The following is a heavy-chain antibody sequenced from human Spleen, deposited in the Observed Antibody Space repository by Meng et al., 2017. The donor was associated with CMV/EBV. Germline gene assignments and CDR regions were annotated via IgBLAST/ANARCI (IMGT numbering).Heavy chain of an antibody. CDR3: ARAPYYYDSSGHYNY. D-gene: IGHD3-22*01. CDR2: ISAYNGNT. Sequence: PGYTVTSYGISWVRQAPGQGLEWMGWISAYNGNTNYAQKLQGRVTMTTDTSTSTAYMELRSLRSDDTAVYYCARAPYYYDSSGHYNYWGQGTLVTVSS. J-gene: IGHJ4*02. CDR1: GYTVTSYG. V-gene: IGHV1-18*01.